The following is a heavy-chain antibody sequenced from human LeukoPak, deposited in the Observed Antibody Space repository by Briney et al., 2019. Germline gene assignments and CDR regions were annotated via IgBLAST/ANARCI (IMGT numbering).Heavy chain of an antibody. Sequence: PSETLSLTCTVSGYSISSGYYWGWIRQPPGKGLEWVGSIYHSGSTYYNPSLKSRVTISVDKSKNQFSLKLSSVTAADTAVYYCARAWQQWPNYYYFDYWGQGTLVTVSS. CDR1: GYSISSGYY. CDR3: ARAWQQWPNYYYFDY. J-gene: IGHJ4*02. D-gene: IGHD6-19*01. V-gene: IGHV4-38-2*02. CDR2: IYHSGST.